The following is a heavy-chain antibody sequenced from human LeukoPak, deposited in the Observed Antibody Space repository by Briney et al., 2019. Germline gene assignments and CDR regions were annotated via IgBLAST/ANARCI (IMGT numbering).Heavy chain of an antibody. V-gene: IGHV4-31*03. CDR1: GGSISSGGYY. CDR3: ARLEAGAVYYVSIVYPDAFDI. CDR2: IYYSGST. J-gene: IGHJ3*02. Sequence: PSQTLSLTCTVSGGSISSGGYYWSWIRQHPGKGLEWIGYIYYSGSTYYNPSLKSRVTISVDTSKNQFSLKLSSVTAADTAVYYCARLEAGAVYYVSIVYPDAFDIGGQGQWSPSLQ. D-gene: IGHD3-22*01.